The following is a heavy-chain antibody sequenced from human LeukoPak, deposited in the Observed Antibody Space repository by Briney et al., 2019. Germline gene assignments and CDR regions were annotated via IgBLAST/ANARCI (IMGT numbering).Heavy chain of an antibody. CDR3: ARVFKLLWFGESYGMDV. V-gene: IGHV1-18*04. CDR2: ISAYNGNT. J-gene: IGHJ6*04. Sequence: GASVKVSCKASGYTFTGYGISWVRQAPGQGLEWMGWISAYNGNTNYAQKLQGRVTMTTDTSTSTAYMELRSLRSDDTAVYYCARVFKLLWFGESYGMDVWGKGTTVTVSS. D-gene: IGHD3-10*01. CDR1: GYTFTGYG.